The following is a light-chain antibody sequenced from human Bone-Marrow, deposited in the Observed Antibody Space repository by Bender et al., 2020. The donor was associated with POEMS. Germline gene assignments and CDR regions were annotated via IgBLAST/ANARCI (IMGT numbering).Light chain of an antibody. CDR1: QLGDQY. Sequence: SYGLIQPPSVSVSPGHTANITCSGDQLGDQYASWYQLKPGQSPVLVIYEDNKRPSGIPERFSGSNSGNIATLTISGTQALDEADYYCQAWDTSSVVFGGGTKLTVL. CDR2: EDN. CDR3: QAWDTSSVV. J-gene: IGLJ2*01. V-gene: IGLV3-1*01.